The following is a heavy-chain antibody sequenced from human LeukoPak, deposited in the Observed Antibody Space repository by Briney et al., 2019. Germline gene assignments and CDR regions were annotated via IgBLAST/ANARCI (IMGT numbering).Heavy chain of an antibody. D-gene: IGHD6-13*01. V-gene: IGHV4-39*07. CDR2: GDYSGGT. CDR1: GDSFTSVTDY. CDR3: ARHSGHSSTNDAFDI. Sequence: SETLSLTCTVSGDSFTSVTDYWAWIRQPPGKGLEWIASGDYSGGTYYNPSLESRVAISADMSKNQISLKLTSVTAADTAVYYCARHSGHSSTNDAFDIWGQGTMVIVSS. J-gene: IGHJ3*02.